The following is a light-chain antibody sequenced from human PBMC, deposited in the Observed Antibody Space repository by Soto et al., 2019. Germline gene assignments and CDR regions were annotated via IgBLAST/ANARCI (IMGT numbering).Light chain of an antibody. CDR2: DVS. CDR1: SSDVGSYNR. J-gene: IGLJ1*01. Sequence: QSALTQPPSVSGSPGQSVAISCTGTSSDVGSYNRVSWYQQPPGTALKLMIYDVSDRPSGVPDRFSGSKSGNTASLTISGLQAEDEADYYCSSYTSSSTYVFGTGTKVTVL. V-gene: IGLV2-18*02. CDR3: SSYTSSSTYV.